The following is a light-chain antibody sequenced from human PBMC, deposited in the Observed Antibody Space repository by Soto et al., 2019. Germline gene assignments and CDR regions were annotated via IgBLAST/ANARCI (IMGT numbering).Light chain of an antibody. CDR1: QSISNW. CDR2: GAF. CDR3: QQRNIWPPVT. Sequence: TQSNSTLSASVRDRVTITCLASQSISNWLAWYQQKPGQAPRLLIYGAFNRATGIPARFSGSGSGTDFTLTISSLEPEDFAVYYCQQRNIWPPVTFGQGRLLEVK. J-gene: IGKJ5*01. V-gene: IGKV3-11*01.